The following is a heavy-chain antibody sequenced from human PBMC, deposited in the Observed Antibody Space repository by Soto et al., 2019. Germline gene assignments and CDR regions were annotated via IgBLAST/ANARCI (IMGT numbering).Heavy chain of an antibody. CDR2: IYPGDSDT. Sequence: PGESLKISCKGSGYRFSSYWIAWVRQMPGKGPEWMGIIYPGDSDTIYSPSFQGQVTFSADKSTSTAYLQWSSLKASDTAMYYCARQGSNGAYYYYGMDVWGQGTTVTVSS. CDR1: GYRFSSYW. V-gene: IGHV5-51*01. D-gene: IGHD2-8*01. CDR3: ARQGSNGAYYYYGMDV. J-gene: IGHJ6*02.